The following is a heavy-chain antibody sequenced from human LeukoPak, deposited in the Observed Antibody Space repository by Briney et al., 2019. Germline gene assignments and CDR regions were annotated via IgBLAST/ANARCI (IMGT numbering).Heavy chain of an antibody. D-gene: IGHD3-10*01. V-gene: IGHV1-18*01. CDR2: ISAYNGNT. CDR3: ASSGGYYGSGSYFYYHY. CDR1: GYTFTSYG. Sequence: GASVKVSCKASGYTFTSYGISWVRQAPGQGLEWMGWISAYNGNTNYAQKLQGRVTMTTDTSTSTAYMELRSLRSDDTAVYYCASSGGYYGSGSYFYYHYWGQGTLVTASS. J-gene: IGHJ4*02.